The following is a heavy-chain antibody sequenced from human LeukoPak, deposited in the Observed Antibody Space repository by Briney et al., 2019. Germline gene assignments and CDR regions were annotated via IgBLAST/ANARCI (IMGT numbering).Heavy chain of an antibody. CDR2: IIPVLDTP. CDR1: GGTFSSYA. J-gene: IGHJ3*01. V-gene: IGHV1-69*01. D-gene: IGHD2-2*01. CDR3: ARRGLIVVPAADDASDF. Sequence: GSSVKVSCKASGGTFSSYAINWVRQAPGQGPEWMGGIIPVLDTPIYAQKFQGRVTITADESTSTAYMELSSLRSEDTAVYYCARRGLIVVPAADDASDFWGQGTMVTVSS.